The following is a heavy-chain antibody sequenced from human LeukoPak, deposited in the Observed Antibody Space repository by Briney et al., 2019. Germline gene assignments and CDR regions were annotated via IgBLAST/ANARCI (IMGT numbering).Heavy chain of an antibody. CDR1: GGSISSYY. J-gene: IGHJ4*02. CDR2: IYYSGST. Sequence: SETLSLTCTVSGGSISSYYWSWIRQPPGEGLEWIGYIYYSGSTNYNPSLKSRVTISVDTSKNQFSLKLSSVTAADTAVYYCARALYRYCTNGVCYLRPGDGETSNYFDYWGQGTLVTVSS. CDR3: ARALYRYCTNGVCYLRPGDGETSNYFDY. D-gene: IGHD2-8*01. V-gene: IGHV4-59*08.